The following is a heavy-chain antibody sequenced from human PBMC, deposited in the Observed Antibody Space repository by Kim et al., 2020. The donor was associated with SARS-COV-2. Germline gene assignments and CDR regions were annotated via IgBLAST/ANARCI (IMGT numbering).Heavy chain of an antibody. V-gene: IGHV4-31*02. Sequence: YNPSLKSRVTISVDTSKTRFSLKLSSVTAADTAVYYCAQTYDSSGFPFDYWGQGTLVTVSS. D-gene: IGHD3-22*01. CDR3: AQTYDSSGFPFDY. J-gene: IGHJ4*02.